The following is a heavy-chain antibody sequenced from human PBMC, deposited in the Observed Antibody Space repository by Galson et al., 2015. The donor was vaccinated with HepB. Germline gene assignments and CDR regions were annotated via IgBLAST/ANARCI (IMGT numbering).Heavy chain of an antibody. V-gene: IGHV3-30*18. Sequence: SLRLSCAASGFTFSSYGMHWVRQAPGKGLEWVAVISYDGSNKYYADSVKGRFTISRDNSKNTLYLQMNSLRAEDTAVYYCAKVRGDYYYYYGMDVWGQGTTVTVSS. J-gene: IGHJ6*02. CDR3: AKVRGDYYYYYGMDV. CDR1: GFTFSSYG. D-gene: IGHD4-17*01. CDR2: ISYDGSNK.